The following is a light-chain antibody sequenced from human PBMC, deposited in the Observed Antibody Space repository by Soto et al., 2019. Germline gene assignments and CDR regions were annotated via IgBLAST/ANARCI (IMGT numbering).Light chain of an antibody. Sequence: EIVLTQSPATLSLSPGERATLSCRASQSVSSYLAWYQQKPGQAPRLLIYDASNRATGIQARFSGSGSGTDFTLTISNLEPEDFAVYYCQQRSNWPLTFGGGTKVEIK. CDR2: DAS. CDR3: QQRSNWPLT. J-gene: IGKJ4*01. V-gene: IGKV3-11*01. CDR1: QSVSSY.